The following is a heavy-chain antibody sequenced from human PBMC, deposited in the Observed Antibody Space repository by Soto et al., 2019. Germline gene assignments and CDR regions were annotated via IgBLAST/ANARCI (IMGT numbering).Heavy chain of an antibody. CDR2: IYFTGST. CDR3: AGHEWMLHWFDT. J-gene: IGHJ5*02. D-gene: IGHD2-8*01. V-gene: IGHV4-39*01. Sequence: PPESLSLTCTVSGSSISSSDYYWGWIRQPPGKGLEWVGSIYFTGSTYYSPSLKSRVTISVDTSKNQFSLKLSSVTATDTAVYYCAGHEWMLHWFDTWGQGTLVTVSS. CDR1: GSSISSSDYY.